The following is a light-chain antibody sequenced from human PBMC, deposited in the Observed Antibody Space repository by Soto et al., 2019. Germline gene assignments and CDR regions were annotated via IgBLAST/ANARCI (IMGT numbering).Light chain of an antibody. CDR2: TVS. Sequence: VVMTQSPLSLPVTLGQPASISCRSRQSLVYSDGNTYLNWFQQRPGQSPRRLIYTVSNRDSGVPDRFSGSGSGTDFTLKISRVAAEDVGVYYCMQGTHWPPTFGQGTKVDI. V-gene: IGKV2-30*01. CDR3: MQGTHWPPT. J-gene: IGKJ1*01. CDR1: QSLVYSDGNTY.